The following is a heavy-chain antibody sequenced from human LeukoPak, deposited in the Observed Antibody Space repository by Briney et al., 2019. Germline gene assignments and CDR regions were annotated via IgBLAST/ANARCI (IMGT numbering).Heavy chain of an antibody. CDR3: ARDPRGGTVDY. J-gene: IGHJ4*02. CDR2: ISYDGSNK. Sequence: PGGSLRLSCAASGFTFSSYGMHWVRQAPGKGLEWVAVISYDGSNKYYADSVKGRFTISRDNAKNTLYLQMNSLRAEDTAVYYCARDPRGGTVDYWGQGTLVTVSS. D-gene: IGHD2-8*02. V-gene: IGHV3-30*03. CDR1: GFTFSSYG.